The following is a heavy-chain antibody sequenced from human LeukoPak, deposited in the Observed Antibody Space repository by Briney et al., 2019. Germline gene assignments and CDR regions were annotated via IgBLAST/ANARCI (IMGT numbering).Heavy chain of an antibody. CDR2: IYYSGST. Sequence: SETLSLTCTVSGVSISSSSYHWGWIRQPPGKGLEWIASIYYSGSTYYSPSLKSRVTISVDTSKNQFSLKMSSVIAADTAVYYCASLLTYFNYWGQGTLVTVSS. J-gene: IGHJ4*02. CDR1: GVSISSSSYH. D-gene: IGHD3-9*01. CDR3: ASLLTYFNY. V-gene: IGHV4-39*01.